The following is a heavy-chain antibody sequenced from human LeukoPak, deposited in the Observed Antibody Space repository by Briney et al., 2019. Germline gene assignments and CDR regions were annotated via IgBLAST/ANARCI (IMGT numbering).Heavy chain of an antibody. CDR1: GYSFTSYW. V-gene: IGHV5-51*01. D-gene: IGHD2-2*01. CDR3: ARSLCGSTSCYDAFDI. Sequence: GESLKISCKGSGYSFTSYWIGWVRQMPGKGLEWMGIIYPGDSDTRYSPSFQGQVTISADKSVSTAYLQWSSLKASDTAMYYCARSLCGSTSCYDAFDIWGQGTMVTVSS. J-gene: IGHJ3*02. CDR2: IYPGDSDT.